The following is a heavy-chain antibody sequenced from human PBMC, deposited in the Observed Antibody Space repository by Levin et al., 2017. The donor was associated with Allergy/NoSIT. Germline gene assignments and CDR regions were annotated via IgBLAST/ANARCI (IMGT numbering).Heavy chain of an antibody. CDR3: ARRVTMLREFMGLNYHYMDV. D-gene: IGHD3-10*01. Sequence: GESLKISCQASGYSFPHYWIAWVRQMPGKGLEWMGIIYPDDSDTRYSPSFQGQVTMSADKSKTTAYLQWRSLKASDTAMYYCARRVTMLREFMGLNYHYMDVWATGTMVTVSS. J-gene: IGHJ6*03. CDR1: GYSFPHYW. V-gene: IGHV5-51*01. CDR2: IYPDDSDT.